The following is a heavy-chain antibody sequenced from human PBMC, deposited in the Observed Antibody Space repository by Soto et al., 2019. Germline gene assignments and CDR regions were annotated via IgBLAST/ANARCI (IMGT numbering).Heavy chain of an antibody. CDR1: QLAFSNYA. CDR2: ISYDGRNT. J-gene: IGHJ4*02. Sequence: SLRLSCVAPQLAFSNYAMHWVRQAPGKGLEWVAFISYDGRNTFLADSVKGRFTISRDNSKNTLYLQMNSLRPEDTALYFCAKGPSRYSPNYWGAPDYWGQGTLVTVSS. V-gene: IGHV3-30-3*02. D-gene: IGHD1-7*01. CDR3: AKGPSRYSPNYWGAPDY.